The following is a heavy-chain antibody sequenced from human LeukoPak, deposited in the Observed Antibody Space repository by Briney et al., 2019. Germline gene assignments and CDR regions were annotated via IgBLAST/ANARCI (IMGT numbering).Heavy chain of an antibody. J-gene: IGHJ4*02. D-gene: IGHD6-6*01. CDR1: GGPISSYY. CDR2: IYYSGST. Sequence: PSETLSLTCTVSGGPISSYYWSWIRQPPGKGLEWIGYIYYSGSTNYNPSLKSRVTISVDTSKNQFSLKLSSVTAADTAVYYCARGLLYSSSSSDYWGQGTLVTVSS. CDR3: ARGLLYSSSSSDY. V-gene: IGHV4-59*01.